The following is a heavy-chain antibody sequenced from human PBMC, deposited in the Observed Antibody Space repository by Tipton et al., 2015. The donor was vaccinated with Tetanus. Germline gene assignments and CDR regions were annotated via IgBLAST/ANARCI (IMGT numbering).Heavy chain of an antibody. D-gene: IGHD4-17*01. CDR3: ARPSRRYGDYLY. Sequence: TLSLTCAVYGGSFSGYYCTWIRQSPGKGLEWIGEIHPSGIVSYTPSLKSRVAVLLDTSANQFSLKLTSVTAADTAVYYCARPSRRYGDYLYWGQGTLVTVSS. CDR1: GGSFSGYY. CDR2: IHPSGIV. V-gene: IGHV4-34*01. J-gene: IGHJ4*02.